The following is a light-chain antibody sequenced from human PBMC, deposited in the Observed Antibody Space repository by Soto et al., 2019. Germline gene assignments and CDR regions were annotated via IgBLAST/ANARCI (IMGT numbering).Light chain of an antibody. V-gene: IGKV3-20*01. CDR1: QSVSSNY. J-gene: IGKJ1*01. Sequence: EIMLTQSPATLSLSPGERATLSCRASQSVSSNYLAWYQQKPGQAPRLLIYGASSRATGIPDRFSGSGSGTDFTLTISRLEPEDFAVYYCQHYGSSPETFGQGTKVDIK. CDR3: QHYGSSPET. CDR2: GAS.